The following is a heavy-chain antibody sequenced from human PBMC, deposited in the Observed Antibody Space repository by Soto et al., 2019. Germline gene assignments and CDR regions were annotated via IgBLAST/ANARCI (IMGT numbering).Heavy chain of an antibody. CDR2: SRSKTYGGTA. J-gene: IGHJ3*02. V-gene: IGHV3-49*03. CDR1: GFRLNDYA. CDR3: GSGRGDGYNYDAIDI. Sequence: RSLRLSSAASGFRLNDYAMNWFRQAPGKGLEWVGFSRSKTYGGTAEFAASVNGRFTISRDASENIAYLQMNSLKSDDTAVYYCGSGRGDGYNYDAIDIWGRGTMVTVSS. D-gene: IGHD5-12*01.